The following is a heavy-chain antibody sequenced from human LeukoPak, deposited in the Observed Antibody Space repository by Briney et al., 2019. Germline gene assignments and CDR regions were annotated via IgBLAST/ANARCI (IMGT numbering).Heavy chain of an antibody. D-gene: IGHD3-22*01. Sequence: SETLSLTCTVSGGSISSYYWSWIRQPPGKGLEWIGYIYYSGSTNYNPSLKSRVTISVDTSKNQFSLKLSSVTAADTAVYYCARHLVSENYYDSSGPFPDYWGQGTLVTVSS. CDR3: ARHLVSENYYDSSGPFPDY. V-gene: IGHV4-59*08. J-gene: IGHJ4*02. CDR2: IYYSGST. CDR1: GGSISSYY.